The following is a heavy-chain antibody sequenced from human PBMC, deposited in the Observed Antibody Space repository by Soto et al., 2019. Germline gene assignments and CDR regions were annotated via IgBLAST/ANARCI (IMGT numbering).Heavy chain of an antibody. J-gene: IGHJ3*02. D-gene: IGHD3-3*01. CDR2: ISAYNGNT. Sequence: ASLKVSCKASGYTFTSYGISWVRQAPGQGLEWMGWISAYNGNTNYAQKLQGRVTMTTDTSTSTAYMELRSLRSDDTAVYYCARDLTPSSSRITIFGVAPSDAFDIWGQGTMVTVSS. CDR3: ARDLTPSSSRITIFGVAPSDAFDI. V-gene: IGHV1-18*01. CDR1: GYTFTSYG.